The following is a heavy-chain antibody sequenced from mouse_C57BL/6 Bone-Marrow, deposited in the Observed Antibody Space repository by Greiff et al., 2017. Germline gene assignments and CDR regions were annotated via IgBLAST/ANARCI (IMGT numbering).Heavy chain of an antibody. J-gene: IGHJ2*01. V-gene: IGHV1-54*01. CDR2: INPGSGGT. CDR3: ARDDYPYFDY. D-gene: IGHD2-4*01. CDR1: GYAFTNYL. Sequence: QVQLQQSGAELVRPGTSVKVSCKASGYAFTNYLIEWVKQRPGQGLEWIGVINPGSGGTNYNEKFKGKATLTADKSSSTAYMQLSSLTSEDSAVYFCARDDYPYFDYGGQGTTLTVSS.